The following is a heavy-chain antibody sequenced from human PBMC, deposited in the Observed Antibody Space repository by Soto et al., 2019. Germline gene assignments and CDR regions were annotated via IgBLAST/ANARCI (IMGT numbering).Heavy chain of an antibody. J-gene: IGHJ4*02. D-gene: IGHD1-7*01. Sequence: EVPLAESGGGMVQPGGSLRVSCVASGFTFRSYDMHWVRQAPGKGLEYVSSISSNGGNTYYGNSVKGRFTISRDNSKNTLYLQMGSLRAEDMAVYYCVRRVSGNYDYWGQGTLVTVSS. CDR2: ISSNGGNT. CDR3: VRRVSGNYDY. CDR1: GFTFRSYD. V-gene: IGHV3-64*01.